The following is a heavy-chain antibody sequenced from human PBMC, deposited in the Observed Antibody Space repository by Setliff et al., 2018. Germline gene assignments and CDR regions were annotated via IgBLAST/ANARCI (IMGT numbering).Heavy chain of an antibody. CDR1: GLTLSHYW. J-gene: IGHJ4*02. Sequence: HPGGSLRLSCEGSGLTLSHYWMHWVRQGPGKGLVWVSYINFDGTSTNYADSVKGRFTISRDNSKNTLYLQMNSLRPEDTAVYYCARTCSGSGCYAGLESWGQGTPVTVSS. D-gene: IGHD2-15*01. CDR3: ARTCSGSGCYAGLES. CDR2: INFDGTST. V-gene: IGHV3-74*01.